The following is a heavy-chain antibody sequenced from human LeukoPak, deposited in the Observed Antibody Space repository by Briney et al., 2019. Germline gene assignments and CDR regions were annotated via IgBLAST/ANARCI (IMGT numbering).Heavy chain of an antibody. CDR2: IYYSGST. CDR1: GGSISSYY. Sequence: SETLSLTCTVSGGSISSYYWSWIRQPPGKGLEWIGYIYYSGSTNYNPSLKSRVTISVDTSKNQFSLKLSSVTAADTAVYYCARSYPNPWYFDYWGQGTLVTVSS. D-gene: IGHD1-26*01. V-gene: IGHV4-59*01. CDR3: ARSYPNPWYFDY. J-gene: IGHJ4*02.